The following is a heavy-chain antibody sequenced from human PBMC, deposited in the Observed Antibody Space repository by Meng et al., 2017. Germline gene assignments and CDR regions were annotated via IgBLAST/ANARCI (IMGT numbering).Heavy chain of an antibody. CDR3: AREGDYYSSGSFDY. J-gene: IGHJ4*02. D-gene: IGHD3-10*01. Sequence: GESLKISCAASGFTFDDYGMSWARQAPGKGLEWVPGINWNGGSTGYADSVKGRFTISRDNAKNSLYLQMNSLRAEDTALYYCAREGDYYSSGSFDYWGQGTLVTVSS. CDR2: INWNGGST. CDR1: GFTFDDYG. V-gene: IGHV3-20*04.